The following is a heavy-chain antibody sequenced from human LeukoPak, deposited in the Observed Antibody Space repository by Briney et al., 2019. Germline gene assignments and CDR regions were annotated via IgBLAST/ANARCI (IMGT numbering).Heavy chain of an antibody. V-gene: IGHV4-61*05. CDR2: IYYSGST. CDR3: ARAIGNYYDSSGYYSVWFDP. J-gene: IGHJ5*02. D-gene: IGHD3-22*01. Sequence: SETLSLTCTVSGGSISSSSYYWGWIRQPPGKGLEWIGYIYYSGSTNYNPSLKSRVTISVDTSKNQFSLKLSSVTAADTAVYYCARAIGNYYDSSGYYSVWFDPWGQGTLVTVSS. CDR1: GGSISSSSYY.